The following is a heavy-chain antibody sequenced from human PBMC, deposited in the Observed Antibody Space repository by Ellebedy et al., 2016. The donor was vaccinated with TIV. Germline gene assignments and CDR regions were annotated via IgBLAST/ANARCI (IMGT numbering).Heavy chain of an antibody. Sequence: MPGGSLRLSCTVSGDSIRNDHWGWIRQSPGKGLEWLGFIRDDGYIDYNPSLTGRVTISVDPSKNQVSLNLKSVTPADTAVYYCARGGCSSCYIVSWGQGTLVTVSS. V-gene: IGHV4-59*01. J-gene: IGHJ4*02. CDR1: GDSIRNDH. CDR3: ARGGCSSCYIVS. CDR2: IRDDGYI. D-gene: IGHD3-22*01.